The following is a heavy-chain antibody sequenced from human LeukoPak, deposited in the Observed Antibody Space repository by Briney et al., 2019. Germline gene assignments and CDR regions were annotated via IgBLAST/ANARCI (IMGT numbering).Heavy chain of an antibody. V-gene: IGHV1-69*06. J-gene: IGHJ6*03. CDR3: AKYSSGWKPNPYYYYYMDV. CDR1: GGTFSSYA. D-gene: IGHD6-19*01. CDR2: IIPIFGTA. Sequence: ASVKVSCKASGGTFSSYAISWVRQAPGQGLEWMGGIIPIFGTANYAQKFQGRVTITADKSTSTAYMELSSLRSEDTAVYYCAKYSSGWKPNPYYYYYMDVWGKGTTVTVSS.